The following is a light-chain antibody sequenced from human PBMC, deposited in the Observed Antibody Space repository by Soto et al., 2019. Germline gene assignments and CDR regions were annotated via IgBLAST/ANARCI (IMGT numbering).Light chain of an antibody. J-gene: IGKJ4*01. CDR1: QSVLYSSNNKNY. Sequence: DIVMTQSPNSLAVSLGDRATINCKSSQSVLYSSNNKNYLAWYQQKPGQPPKLLIYLASTRESGVPDRVSGSGSGTDFTLTISSLQAEDVAVYYCQQYYRSLVTFGGGATVEIK. CDR2: LAS. CDR3: QQYYRSLVT. V-gene: IGKV4-1*01.